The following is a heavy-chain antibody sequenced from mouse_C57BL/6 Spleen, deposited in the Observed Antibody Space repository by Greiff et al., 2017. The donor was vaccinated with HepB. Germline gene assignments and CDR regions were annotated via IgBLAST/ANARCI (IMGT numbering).Heavy chain of an antibody. CDR3: ARSGYDYVDY. CDR1: GYTFTSYW. J-gene: IGHJ2*01. Sequence: QVQLKQPGAELVKPGASVKLSCKASGYTFTSYWMHWVKQRPGQGLEWIGMIHPNSGSTNYNEKFKSKATLTVDKSSSTAYMQLSSLTSEDSAVYYCARSGYDYVDYWGQGTTLTVSS. V-gene: IGHV1-64*01. CDR2: IHPNSGST. D-gene: IGHD3-2*02.